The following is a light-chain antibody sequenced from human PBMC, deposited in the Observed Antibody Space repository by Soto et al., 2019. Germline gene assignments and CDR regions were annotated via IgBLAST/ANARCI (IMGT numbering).Light chain of an antibody. V-gene: IGKV1-5*03. Sequence: DIQMTQSPSTLSASVGERVTITCRASQSITTWLAWYQQKPGKAPKLLIYKASSLEGGVPSRFSGSGSGTEYNITISSLQPDDFATYYRKQNNTSPLTFGGGPRGEIK. CDR3: KQNNTSPLT. J-gene: IGKJ4*01. CDR2: KAS. CDR1: QSITTW.